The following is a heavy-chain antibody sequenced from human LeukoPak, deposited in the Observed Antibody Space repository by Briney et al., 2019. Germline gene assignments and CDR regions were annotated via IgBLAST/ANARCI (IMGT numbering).Heavy chain of an antibody. D-gene: IGHD2-15*01. CDR2: IKSKTDGGTA. J-gene: IGHJ4*02. Sequence: SLRLSCAVSGLSFRSAWMNWVRQAPGKGLEWVGRIKSKTDGGTAEFAATVRSRFNISRDDSKKTVYLHLSSLTTEDTAVYYCTTRGYCSGANCYSDYWGQGTLVTVSS. CDR3: TTRGYCSGANCYSDY. V-gene: IGHV3-15*07. CDR1: GLSFRSAW.